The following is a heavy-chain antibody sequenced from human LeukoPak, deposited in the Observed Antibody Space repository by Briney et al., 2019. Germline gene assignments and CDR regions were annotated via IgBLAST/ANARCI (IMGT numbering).Heavy chain of an antibody. J-gene: IGHJ4*02. CDR1: GFTFSSYA. Sequence: GGSLRLSCAASGFTFSSYAMSWVRQAPGKGLEWVSSITSGGSTYHADSVKGRFTISRDDSKNTLYLQMNSLRAEDTAVYYCARGCRQSDYWGQGTLVTVSS. V-gene: IGHV3-23*01. CDR2: ITSGGST. CDR3: ARGCRQSDY. D-gene: IGHD2-2*01.